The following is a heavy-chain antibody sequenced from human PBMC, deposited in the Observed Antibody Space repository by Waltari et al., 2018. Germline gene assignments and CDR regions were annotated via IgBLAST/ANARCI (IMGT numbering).Heavy chain of an antibody. V-gene: IGHV3-23*01. CDR3: ARHYDSSGYYSLDY. Sequence: EVQLLESGGGLVQPGGSLRLSCAASVFTFSSYAMSWVRQAPGKGLEWVSAISGSGGSTYYAESVKGRFTISRDNSKNTLYLQMNSLRAEDTAVYYCARHYDSSGYYSLDYWGQGTLVTVSS. CDR1: VFTFSSYA. D-gene: IGHD3-22*01. J-gene: IGHJ4*02. CDR2: ISGSGGST.